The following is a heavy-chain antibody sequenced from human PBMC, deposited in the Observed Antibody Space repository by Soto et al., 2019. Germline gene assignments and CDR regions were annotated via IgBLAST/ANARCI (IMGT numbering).Heavy chain of an antibody. J-gene: IGHJ6*02. D-gene: IGHD3-9*01. CDR3: AKKLRYFDWLSDYGMDV. Sequence: QVQLVESGGGVVQPGRSLRLSCAASGFTFSSYGMHWVRQAPGKGLEWVAVMSYDGSNKYYADSVKGRFTISRDNSKITLYLQMNSLRAEDTAVYYCAKKLRYFDWLSDYGMDVWGQGTTVTVSS. V-gene: IGHV3-30*18. CDR1: GFTFSSYG. CDR2: MSYDGSNK.